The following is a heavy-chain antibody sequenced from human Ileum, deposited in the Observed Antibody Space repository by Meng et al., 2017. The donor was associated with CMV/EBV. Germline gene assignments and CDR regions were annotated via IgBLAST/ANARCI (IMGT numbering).Heavy chain of an antibody. CDR2: IYNSVTT. J-gene: IGHJ5*02. V-gene: IGHV4-31*03. CDR3: ANYYEGRGGQGP. Sequence: CTVSGGSIASGHNHWSWIRQRPGMGLEWIASIYNSVTTYDNPSLKSRVTFSLDSSKNQFFLSLSSVTAADTAVYYCANYYEGRGGQGPWGQGTLVTVSS. D-gene: IGHD3-22*01. CDR1: GGSIASGHNH.